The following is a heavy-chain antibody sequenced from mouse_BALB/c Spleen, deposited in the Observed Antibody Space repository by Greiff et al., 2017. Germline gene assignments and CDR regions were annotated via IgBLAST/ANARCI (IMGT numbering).Heavy chain of an antibody. Sequence: VQLQQSGAELVKPGASVKLSCTASGFNIKDTYMHWVKQRPEQGLEWIGRIDPANGNTKYDPKFQGKATITADTSSNTAYLQLSSLTSEDTAVYYCASPSYGQGFAYWGQGTLVTVSA. D-gene: IGHD1-1*01. J-gene: IGHJ3*01. CDR1: GFNIKDTY. CDR2: IDPANGNT. V-gene: IGHV14-3*02. CDR3: ASPSYGQGFAY.